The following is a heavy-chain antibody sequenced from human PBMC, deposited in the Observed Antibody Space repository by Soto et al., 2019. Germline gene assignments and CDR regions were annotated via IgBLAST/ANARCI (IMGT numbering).Heavy chain of an antibody. CDR1: GFTFSSYA. V-gene: IGHV3-30-3*01. J-gene: IGHJ4*02. CDR2: ISYDGSNK. CDR3: ARDGYSGSRGYFDY. Sequence: QVQLVESGGGVVQPGRSLRLSCAASGFTFSSYAMHWVRQAPGKGLEWVAVISYDGSNKYYAGSVKGRFTISRDNSKNTLYLQMNSLRAEDTAVYYCARDGYSGSRGYFDYWGQGTLVTVSS. D-gene: IGHD1-26*01.